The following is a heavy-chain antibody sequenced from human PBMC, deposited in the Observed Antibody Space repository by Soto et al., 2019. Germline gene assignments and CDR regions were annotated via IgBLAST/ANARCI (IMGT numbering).Heavy chain of an antibody. CDR2: VSGSGDST. V-gene: IGHV3-23*01. Sequence: EVQLLESGGGLAQPGGSLRLSCAASAFTFSSYAMSWVRQAPGKGLEWVSAVSGSGDSTYYADSVKGRFTISRDNSKNPLYLQMNSLRAEDTAVYYCAKGRARDCPGCTLDYWGQGTLVTVSS. CDR1: AFTFSSYA. D-gene: IGHD2-21*02. CDR3: AKGRARDCPGCTLDY. J-gene: IGHJ4*02.